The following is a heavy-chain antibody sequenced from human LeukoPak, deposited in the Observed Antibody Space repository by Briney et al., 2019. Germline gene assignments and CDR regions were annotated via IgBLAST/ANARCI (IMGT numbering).Heavy chain of an antibody. V-gene: IGHV1-46*01. CDR3: ARDFRYGSGSYRYFDY. CDR2: INPSGGST. D-gene: IGHD3-10*01. J-gene: IGHJ4*02. CDR1: GYTFTSYY. Sequence: GASVKVSCKASGYTFTSYYMHWVRQAPGQGLEWMGIINPSGGSTSYAQKFQGRVTMTRDMSTSTVYMELSSLRSEDTAVYYCARDFRYGSGSYRYFDYWGQGTPVTVSS.